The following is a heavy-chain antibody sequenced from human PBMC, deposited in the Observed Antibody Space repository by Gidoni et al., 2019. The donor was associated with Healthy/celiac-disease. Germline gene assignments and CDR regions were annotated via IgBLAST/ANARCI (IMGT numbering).Heavy chain of an antibody. Sequence: EVQLLESGGGLVQPGGSLRLSCAASGFTFSRYAMSWVRQAPGKGLEWVSAISGSGGSTYYADSVKGRFTISRDNSKNTLYLQMNSLRAEDTAVYYCAKMMGGSYRPLDYWGQGTLVTVSS. CDR2: ISGSGGST. CDR3: AKMMGGSYRPLDY. J-gene: IGHJ4*02. CDR1: GFTFSRYA. D-gene: IGHD1-26*01. V-gene: IGHV3-23*01.